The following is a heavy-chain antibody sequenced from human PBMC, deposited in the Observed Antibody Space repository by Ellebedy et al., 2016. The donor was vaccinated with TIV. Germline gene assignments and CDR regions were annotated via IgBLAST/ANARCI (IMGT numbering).Heavy chain of an antibody. CDR3: ATHQGPYYYDSGYFDY. CDR1: GFTFSSYA. CDR2: ISYDGSNK. D-gene: IGHD3-22*01. J-gene: IGHJ4*02. Sequence: GESLKISXAASGFTFSSYAMHWVRQAPGKGLEWVAVISYDGSNKYYADSVKGRFTISRDNSKNTLYLQMNSLRAEDTAVYYCATHQGPYYYDSGYFDYWGQGTLVTVSS. V-gene: IGHV3-30-3*01.